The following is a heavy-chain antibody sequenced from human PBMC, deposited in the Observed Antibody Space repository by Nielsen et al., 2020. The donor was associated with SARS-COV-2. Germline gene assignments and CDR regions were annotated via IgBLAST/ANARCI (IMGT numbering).Heavy chain of an antibody. Sequence: GGSLRLSCAASGFTFSSYWMHWVRQAPGKGLVWVSRINSDGSSTSYADSVKGRFTISRDNAKNTLYLQMNSLRAEDTAVYYCARAGSRGQWLVQYYYGMDVWGQGTTVTVSS. CDR1: GFTFSSYW. CDR3: ARAGSRGQWLVQYYYGMDV. D-gene: IGHD6-19*01. CDR2: INSDGSST. V-gene: IGHV3-74*01. J-gene: IGHJ6*02.